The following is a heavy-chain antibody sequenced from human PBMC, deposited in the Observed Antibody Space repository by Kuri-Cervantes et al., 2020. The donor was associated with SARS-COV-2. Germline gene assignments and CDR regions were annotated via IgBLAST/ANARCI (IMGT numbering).Heavy chain of an antibody. J-gene: IGHJ5*02. Sequence: SVKVSCKASGGTFSSYTISWVRQAPGQGLEWMGRIIPILGIANYAQKLQGRVTMTTDTSTSTAYMELRSLRSDDTAVYHCARRLWSGYSYGFGVGWFDPWGQGTLVTVSS. CDR1: GGTFSSYT. CDR2: IIPILGIA. V-gene: IGHV1-69*02. CDR3: ARRLWSGYSYGFGVGWFDP. D-gene: IGHD5-18*01.